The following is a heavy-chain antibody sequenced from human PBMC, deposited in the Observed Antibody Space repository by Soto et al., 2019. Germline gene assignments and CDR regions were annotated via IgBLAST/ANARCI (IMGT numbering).Heavy chain of an antibody. CDR2: IYYSGST. CDR3: ARSSSTSLNWFAP. D-gene: IGHD2-2*01. Sequence: CSVWNGSSCSRSYYRCWKSQPPGKGLEWIGSIYYSGSTYYNPSLKSRVTISVDTSKNQFSLKLSSVTAADTAVYYCARSSSTSLNWFAPRGQGTPVTVSS. J-gene: IGHJ5*02. CDR1: NGSSCSRSYY. V-gene: IGHV4-39*01.